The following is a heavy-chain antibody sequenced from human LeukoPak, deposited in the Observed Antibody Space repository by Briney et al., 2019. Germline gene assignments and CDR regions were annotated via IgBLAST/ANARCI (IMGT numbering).Heavy chain of an antibody. CDR1: GGTFSSYA. J-gene: IGHJ5*02. CDR2: IIPIFGTA. CDR3: ARVGHCSGGSCYIESWFDP. V-gene: IGHV1-69*01. Sequence: GASVKVSCKASGGTFSSYAISWVRQAPGQGLEWMGGIIPIFGTANYAQKFQGRVTITADESTSTAYMELSSLRSEDTAVYYCARVGHCSGGSCYIESWFDPWGQGTLVTVSS. D-gene: IGHD2-15*01.